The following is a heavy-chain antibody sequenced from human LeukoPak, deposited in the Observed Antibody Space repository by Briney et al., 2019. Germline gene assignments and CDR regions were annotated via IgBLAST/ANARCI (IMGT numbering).Heavy chain of an antibody. Sequence: ASVKVSCKASGYTFTSYGISWVRQAPGQGLEWMGWIGTYNGNTNYAQRLQGRVNMTTDTSTSTAYMELRSLRSDDTAMYYCARHYYGAGSYYLGYWGQGALVTVSS. CDR3: ARHYYGAGSYYLGY. D-gene: IGHD3-10*01. CDR1: GYTFTSYG. CDR2: IGTYNGNT. V-gene: IGHV1-18*04. J-gene: IGHJ4*02.